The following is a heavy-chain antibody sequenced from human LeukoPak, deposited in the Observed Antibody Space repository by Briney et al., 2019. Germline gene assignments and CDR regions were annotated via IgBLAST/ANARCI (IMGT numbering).Heavy chain of an antibody. J-gene: IGHJ4*02. CDR2: INPNSGDT. V-gene: IGHV1-2*02. CDR3: ARGPISSRFGECTYRFDY. D-gene: IGHD3-10*01. Sequence: ASVKVSCKASGYSFTGYYMHWVRQAPGQGLEWMGWINPNSGDTNSPQKFQGRVTLTGDTSIDTAYMELYRLRSDDTALYYCARGPISSRFGECTYRFDYWGQGTLVTVSS. CDR1: GYSFTGYY.